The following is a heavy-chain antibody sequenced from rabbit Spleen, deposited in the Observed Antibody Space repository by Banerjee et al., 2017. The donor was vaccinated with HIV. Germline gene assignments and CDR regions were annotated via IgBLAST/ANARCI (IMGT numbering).Heavy chain of an antibody. CDR2: IYTGNVKT. D-gene: IGHD8-1*01. J-gene: IGHJ4*01. V-gene: IGHV1S40*01. CDR1: GFDFSHGYD. CDR3: ARDAGSGHYIDAYFDL. Sequence: QQLVESGGGPVKPGASLTLTCKASGFDFSHGYDMCWVRQAPGKGLEWIGCIYTGNVKTYYASWAKGRFTISKTSSTTVTLQMTSLTVADTATYFCARDAGSGHYIDAYFDLWGQGTLVTVS.